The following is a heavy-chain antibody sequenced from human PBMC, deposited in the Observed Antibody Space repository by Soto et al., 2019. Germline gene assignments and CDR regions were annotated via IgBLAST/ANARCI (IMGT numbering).Heavy chain of an antibody. V-gene: IGHV4-31*03. CDR2: IYYSGST. Sequence: QVQLQESGPGLVKPSQTLSLTCTVSGGSISSGDYYWSWIRQHPGKGLEWIGYIYYSGSTYYNPSLRSSVTLSVYMSKNQFTLKRGSVTAGDTAVYYFARWWSGSRQGFDPWGQGTLVTVSS. CDR3: ARWWSGSRQGFDP. J-gene: IGHJ5*02. D-gene: IGHD3-3*01. CDR1: GGSISSGDYY.